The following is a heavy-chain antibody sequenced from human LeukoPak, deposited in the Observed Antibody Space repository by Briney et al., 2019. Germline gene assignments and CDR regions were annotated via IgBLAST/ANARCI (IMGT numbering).Heavy chain of an antibody. CDR1: GYTFTSYA. CDR3: ATSPIVLVPAATNFDY. CDR2: FDPEDGET. J-gene: IGHJ4*02. Sequence: ASVKVSCKASGYTFTSYAMNWVRQAPGQGLEWMGGFDPEDGETIYAQKFQGRVTMTEDTSTDTAYMELSSLRSEDTAVYYCATSPIVLVPAATNFDYWGQGTLVTVSS. D-gene: IGHD2-2*01. V-gene: IGHV1-24*01.